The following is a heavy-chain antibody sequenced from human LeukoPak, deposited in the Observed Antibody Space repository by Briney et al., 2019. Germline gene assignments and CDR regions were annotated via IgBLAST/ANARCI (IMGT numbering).Heavy chain of an antibody. CDR1: GFTVSSNY. V-gene: IGHV3-53*05. CDR3: AKPSGRAGWYYLYYYMDV. J-gene: IGHJ6*03. CDR2: IYSGGST. D-gene: IGHD6-19*01. Sequence: GGSLRLSCAASGFTVSSNYMSWVRQAPGKGLEWVSVIYSGGSTYYADSVKGRFTISGDNSKNTLYLQMNSLRAEDTAVYYCAKPSGRAGWYYLYYYMDVWGKGTTVTISS.